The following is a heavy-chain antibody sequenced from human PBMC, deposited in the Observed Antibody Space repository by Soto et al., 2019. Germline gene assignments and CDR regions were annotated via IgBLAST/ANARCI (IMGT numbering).Heavy chain of an antibody. V-gene: IGHV1-8*01. CDR3: ARGRTRPGSDGSGSFYESVWFDP. Sequence: ASVKVSCKVSGYTLTELSMHWVRQAPGKGLECMGWINPNSGNTGYVQKFKGRVTMTRNTSINTAYMELNSVTPEDTAVYYCARGRTRPGSDGSGSFYESVWFDPWGQGTLVTVSS. J-gene: IGHJ5*02. D-gene: IGHD3-10*01. CDR1: GYTLTELS. CDR2: INPNSGNT.